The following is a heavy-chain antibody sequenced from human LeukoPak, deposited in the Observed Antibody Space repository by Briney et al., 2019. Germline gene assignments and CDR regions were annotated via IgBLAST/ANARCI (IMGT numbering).Heavy chain of an antibody. D-gene: IGHD3-9*01. CDR3: ARGGSILTGRPDAFDI. CDR1: GFTFSSYA. V-gene: IGHV3-30-3*01. J-gene: IGHJ3*02. Sequence: GGSLRLSCAASGFTFSSYAMHWVRQAPGKGLEWVAVISYDGSNKYYADSVKGRFTISRDNSKNTLYLQMSSLRAEDTAVYYCARGGSILTGRPDAFDIWGQGTMVTVSS. CDR2: ISYDGSNK.